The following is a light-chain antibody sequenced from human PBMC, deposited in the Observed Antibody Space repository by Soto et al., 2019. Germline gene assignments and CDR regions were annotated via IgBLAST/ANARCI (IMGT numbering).Light chain of an antibody. CDR2: GAS. Sequence: EIVLTHSPGTLSLCPWEIATLSCRASQSVSNNYLAWYQQKPGQAPRLLIYGASNRAIGIPDRFSGSGSGTDFTLTISSLEPEDFAVYYRQQYRSSPWTFGQGTKVDIK. V-gene: IGKV3-20*01. J-gene: IGKJ1*01. CDR1: QSVSNNY. CDR3: QQYRSSPWT.